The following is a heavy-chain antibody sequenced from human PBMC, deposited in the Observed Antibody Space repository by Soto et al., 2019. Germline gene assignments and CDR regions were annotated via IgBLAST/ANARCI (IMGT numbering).Heavy chain of an antibody. Sequence: SETLSLTCTVSGGSVSSGSYYWSWIRQPPGKGLEWIGYIYYSGSTNYNPSLKSRVTISVDTSKNQFSLKLSSVTAADTAAYYCARWWELSTVCFDPWGQGTLVTVSS. J-gene: IGHJ5*02. CDR1: GGSVSSGSYY. CDR2: IYYSGST. CDR3: ARWWELSTVCFDP. D-gene: IGHD1-26*01. V-gene: IGHV4-61*01.